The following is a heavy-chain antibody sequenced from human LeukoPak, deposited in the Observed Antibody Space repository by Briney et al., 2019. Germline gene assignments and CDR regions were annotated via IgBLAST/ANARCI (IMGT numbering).Heavy chain of an antibody. CDR2: SNPNSGGT. CDR3: AGWNVEGGSYRYYYYYYMDV. D-gene: IGHD1-26*01. Sequence: GASVTVSCKASGYTFTGYYMHWVRQAPGQGLEWMGWSNPNSGGTQYAQEFQGRGTMTRDAAIRPAYLEASRLSSDDQAGYYCAGWNVEGGSYRYYYYYYMDVWGKGTTVTISS. J-gene: IGHJ6*03. CDR1: GYTFTGYY. V-gene: IGHV1-2*02.